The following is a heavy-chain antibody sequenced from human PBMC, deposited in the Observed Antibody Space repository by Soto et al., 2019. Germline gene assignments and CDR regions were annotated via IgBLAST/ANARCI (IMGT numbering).Heavy chain of an antibody. Sequence: SETLSLTCTVSGASISSSYWSWIRQSAGKGLEWIGYVYYSGSTNYNPSLKSRVTIPVDTSKNQFSLKLSSVTAADTAVYYCARGYYDSSGQSNTFDIWGQGTMVIVSS. CDR2: VYYSGST. CDR3: ARGYYDSSGQSNTFDI. D-gene: IGHD3-22*01. CDR1: GASISSSY. V-gene: IGHV4-59*01. J-gene: IGHJ3*02.